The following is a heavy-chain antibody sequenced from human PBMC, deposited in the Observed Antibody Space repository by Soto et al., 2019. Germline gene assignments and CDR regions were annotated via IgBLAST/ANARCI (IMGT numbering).Heavy chain of an antibody. CDR2: IKSKTDGGTA. CDR1: GFNLSHPW. Sequence: GGSLRLSCAASGFNLSHPWMTWVRQAAGKGLEWVGRIKSKTDGGTADYAAPVKGRATISRDDSKNTVYLQMNSLKTEDTAVYYCTSGIYYDILTGYHNVAYWGQGALVTVSS. V-gene: IGHV3-15*01. D-gene: IGHD3-9*01. J-gene: IGHJ4*02. CDR3: TSGIYYDILTGYHNVAY.